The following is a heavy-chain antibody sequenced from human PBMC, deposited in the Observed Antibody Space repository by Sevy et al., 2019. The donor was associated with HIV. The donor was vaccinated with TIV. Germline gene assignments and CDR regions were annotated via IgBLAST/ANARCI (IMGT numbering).Heavy chain of an antibody. V-gene: IGHV3-49*04. D-gene: IGHD3-3*01. Sequence: GGSLRLSCSASGFTFSEYAMSWVRQAPGKGLEWVGSIRSKPYGGTAEYAASVNGRFIISTDDSKTIAYLQMNSLQTEDTAVYYCTSDFWSGYSVLPYYWGQGTLVTVSS. J-gene: IGHJ4*02. CDR3: TSDFWSGYSVLPYY. CDR1: GFTFSEYA. CDR2: IRSKPYGGTA.